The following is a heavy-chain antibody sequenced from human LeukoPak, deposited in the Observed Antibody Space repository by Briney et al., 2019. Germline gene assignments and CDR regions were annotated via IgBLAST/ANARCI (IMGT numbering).Heavy chain of an antibody. V-gene: IGHV7-4-1*02. Sequence: ASVKVSCEASGYTFTSYAMNWVRQAPGQGLEWMGWINTNTGNPTYAQGFTGRFVFSLDTSVSTAYLQISSLKAEDTAVYYCARVVIYSNGDYRYFQHWGQGTLVTVSS. D-gene: IGHD4-17*01. CDR1: GYTFTSYA. CDR3: ARVVIYSNGDYRYFQH. CDR2: INTNTGNP. J-gene: IGHJ1*01.